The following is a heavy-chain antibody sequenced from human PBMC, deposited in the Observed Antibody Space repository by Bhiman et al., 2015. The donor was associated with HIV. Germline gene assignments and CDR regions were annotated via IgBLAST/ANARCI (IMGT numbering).Heavy chain of an antibody. Sequence: EVQLVESGGGVVRPGGSLRLSCAASGFNIDDYGLIWVRQAPGKGLEWVSGINWNGGSTGYADSVKGRFTISRDNAKNSLYLQMTSLRAEDTAMYYCARGLPPYAEWEPSGRFDPWGQGTLVTVSS. CDR3: ARGLPPYAEWEPSGRFDP. CDR2: INWNGGST. J-gene: IGHJ5*02. CDR1: GFNIDDYG. D-gene: IGHD1-26*01. V-gene: IGHV3-20*04.